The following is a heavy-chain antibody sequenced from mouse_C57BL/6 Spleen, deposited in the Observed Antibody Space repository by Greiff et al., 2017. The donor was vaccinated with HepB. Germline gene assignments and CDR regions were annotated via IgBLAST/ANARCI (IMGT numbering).Heavy chain of an antibody. J-gene: IGHJ2*01. CDR2: IDPSDSYT. Sequence: QVQLQQPGAELVKPGASVKLSCKASGYTFTSYWMQWVKQRPGQGLEWIGEIDPSDSYTNYNQKFKGKATLTVDTSSSTAYMQLSSLTSEDSAVYYCARKGLGRVFFDYWGQGTTLTVSS. CDR3: ARKGLGRVFFDY. V-gene: IGHV1-50*01. CDR1: GYTFTSYW. D-gene: IGHD4-1*01.